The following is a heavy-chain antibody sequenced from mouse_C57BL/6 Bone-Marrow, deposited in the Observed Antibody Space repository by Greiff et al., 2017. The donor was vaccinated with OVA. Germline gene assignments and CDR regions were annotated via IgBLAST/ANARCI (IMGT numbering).Heavy chain of an antibody. CDR3: ASMTTVVTTYYAMDY. V-gene: IGHV5-12*01. Sequence: EVQRVESGGGLVQPGGSLKLSCAASGFTFSDYYMYWVRQTPEKRLEWVAYISNSGGSTYYTDTVKGRFTISIDNSKNTRYLQKSRLKSEDTDMYYCASMTTVVTTYYAMDYWGQGNSVTVSS. CDR2: ISNSGGST. J-gene: IGHJ4*01. CDR1: GFTFSDYY. D-gene: IGHD1-1*01.